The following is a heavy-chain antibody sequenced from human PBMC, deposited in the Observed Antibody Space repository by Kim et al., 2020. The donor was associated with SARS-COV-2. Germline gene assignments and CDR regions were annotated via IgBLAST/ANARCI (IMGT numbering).Heavy chain of an antibody. CDR3: ARFSYGTAWAEDY. D-gene: IGHD5-18*01. J-gene: IGHJ4*02. Sequence: ADSLKCRFTISRDNAKYTLYLQMNTLRAELTAVYYCARFSYGTAWAEDYWGQGTLVTVSS. V-gene: IGHV3-74*01.